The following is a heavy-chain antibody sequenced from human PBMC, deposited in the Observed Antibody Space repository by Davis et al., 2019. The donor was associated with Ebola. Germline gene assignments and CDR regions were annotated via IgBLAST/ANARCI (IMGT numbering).Heavy chain of an antibody. CDR2: ISAYNGNT. J-gene: IGHJ5*02. CDR1: GYTFTSYG. D-gene: IGHD6-13*01. Sequence: ASVKVSCKASGYTFTSYGISWVRQAPGQGLEWMGWISAYNGNTNYAQKLQGRVTMTTDTSTSTAYMELRSLRSDDTAVYYCARDPRIAAAGIVFLRYNWFDPWGQGTLVTVSS. CDR3: ARDPRIAAAGIVFLRYNWFDP. V-gene: IGHV1-18*01.